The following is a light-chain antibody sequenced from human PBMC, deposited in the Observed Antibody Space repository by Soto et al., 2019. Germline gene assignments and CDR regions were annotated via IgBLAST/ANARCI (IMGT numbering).Light chain of an antibody. Sequence: EFVLTQSPGTLSLSPGERATLSCRASQTVRNNYLAWYQQKPGQAPRLLIYDASSRATGIPDRFSGGGSGTDFTLTISRLEPEDFAVYYCQQRSNWPRVTFGPGTKVDIK. J-gene: IGKJ3*01. CDR3: QQRSNWPRVT. V-gene: IGKV3D-20*02. CDR2: DAS. CDR1: QTVRNNY.